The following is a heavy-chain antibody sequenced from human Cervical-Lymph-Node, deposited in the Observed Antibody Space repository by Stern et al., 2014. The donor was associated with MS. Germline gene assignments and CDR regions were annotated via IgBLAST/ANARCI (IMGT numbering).Heavy chain of an antibody. J-gene: IGHJ6*02. Sequence: QVQLQESGPGLVQPSATLSLTCTVSGGSVSNTSYFWGWIRQPPGKGLEWIGSLHYRGSRNFNPSLKSRVTISVDPSKNQFSLKVTSVTAADSAMYYCAKSFYRDHSPFYYGMDVWGQGTTVTVSS. D-gene: IGHD2/OR15-2a*01. CDR1: GGSVSNTSYF. V-gene: IGHV4-39*01. CDR2: LHYRGSR. CDR3: AKSFYRDHSPFYYGMDV.